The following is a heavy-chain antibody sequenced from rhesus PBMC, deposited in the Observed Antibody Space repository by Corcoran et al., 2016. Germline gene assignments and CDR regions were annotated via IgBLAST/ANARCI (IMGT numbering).Heavy chain of an antibody. CDR2: ISESGVTK. J-gene: IGHJ6*01. V-gene: IGHV3-100*02. CDR3: TCGGVIVGGLDS. Sequence: DVQLVESGGGLVKPGGSLRLSRVASGFTFSSYDMHCVHQCPGKGLEWVVVISESGVTKYYADTVKRRFTISGDNTKNSLFLQMNSLRAEDTAVYYCTCGGVIVGGLDSWGQGVVVTVSS. D-gene: IGHD3-34*01. CDR1: GFTFSSYD.